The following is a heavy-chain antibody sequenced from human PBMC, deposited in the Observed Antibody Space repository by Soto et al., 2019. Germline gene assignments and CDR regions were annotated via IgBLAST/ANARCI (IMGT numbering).Heavy chain of an antibody. D-gene: IGHD5-18*01. CDR3: ARAAYSYGTAYLSYYYGMDV. CDR2: IIPIFGTA. CDR1: GGTFSTYA. Sequence: QVQLVQSGGEVKRPGSSVKVSCKASGGTFSTYAISWVRQAPGQGLEWVGGIIPIFGTANYAQKFQGRVTITADESTSTAYMELSSLRSEDTAVYYCARAAYSYGTAYLSYYYGMDVWGQGTTVTVSS. J-gene: IGHJ6*02. V-gene: IGHV1-69*01.